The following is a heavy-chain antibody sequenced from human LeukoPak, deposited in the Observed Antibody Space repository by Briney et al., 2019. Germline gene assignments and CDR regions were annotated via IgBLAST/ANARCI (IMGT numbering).Heavy chain of an antibody. V-gene: IGHV1-3*01. CDR3: AKKGATTGDFDY. D-gene: IGHD1-26*01. CDR2: INAGNGNT. J-gene: IGHJ4*02. CDR1: GYTFTSYA. Sequence: ASVKVSCKASGYTFTSYAMHWVRQAPGQRLEWMGWINAGNGNTKYSQKFQGRVTITRDTSASTAYMELSGLRSEDTAVYYCAKKGATTGDFDYWGQGTLVTVSS.